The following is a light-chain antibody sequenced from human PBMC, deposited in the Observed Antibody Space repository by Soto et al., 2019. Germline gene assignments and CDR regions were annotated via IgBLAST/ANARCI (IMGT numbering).Light chain of an antibody. CDR2: AAS. CDR3: QQANSFPFT. CDR1: QAISNW. V-gene: IGKV1-12*01. Sequence: DIQMTQSPSSVSASVGDRVTITCRASQAISNWLAWYQQKPGKAPELLIYAASSLQSGVPSRFSGSVSGTYFTLTISSLQPEDFATYYCQQANSFPFTFGPGTKVDIK. J-gene: IGKJ3*01.